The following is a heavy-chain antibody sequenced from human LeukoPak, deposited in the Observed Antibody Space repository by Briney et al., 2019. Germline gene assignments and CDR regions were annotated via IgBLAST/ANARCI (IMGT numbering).Heavy chain of an antibody. CDR2: LYYAGNT. D-gene: IGHD3-10*01. V-gene: IGHV4-39*02. CDR3: ARAARLRITLVRLIHAAFDM. CDR1: GGSISSNSYY. Sequence: PSETLSLTCTVSGGSISSNSYYWGWIRQPPGKGLEWLGCLYYAGNTFLNPTLDSRVTITVDKSKNQFSLKLRSATAADTAVYYCARAARLRITLVRLIHAAFDMWGQGTMVTVSS. J-gene: IGHJ3*02.